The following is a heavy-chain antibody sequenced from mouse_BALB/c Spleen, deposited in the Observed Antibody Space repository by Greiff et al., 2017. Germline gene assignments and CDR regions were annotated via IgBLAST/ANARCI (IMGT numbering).Heavy chain of an antibody. V-gene: IGHV1-31*01. CDR2: INPYNGAT. J-gene: IGHJ2*01. D-gene: IGHD1-3*01. CDR1: GYSFTGYY. CDR3: ARSSLNFFDY. Sequence: VQLQQSGPELVKPGASVKISCKASGYSFTGYYMHWVKQSHVKSLEWIGRINPYNGATSYNQNFKDKASLTVDKSSSTAYMELHSLTSEDSAVYYCARSSLNFFDYWGQGTTLTVSS.